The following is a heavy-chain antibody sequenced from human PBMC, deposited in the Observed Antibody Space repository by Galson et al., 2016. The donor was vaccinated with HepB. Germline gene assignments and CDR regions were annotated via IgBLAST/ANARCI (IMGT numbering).Heavy chain of an antibody. CDR3: ARDHYYASGSPFDY. D-gene: IGHD3-10*01. V-gene: IGHV1-18*01. J-gene: IGHJ4*02. CDR2: TSTHNGNT. CDR1: GYTFSTYG. Sequence: SVKVSCKASGYTFSTYGISWVRQAPGQGLEWMGWTSTHNGNTKNAQKFQGRVTLTTDTSNSTVYMELRGVTSDDTAVYYCARDHYYASGSPFDYWGQGTLVTVSS.